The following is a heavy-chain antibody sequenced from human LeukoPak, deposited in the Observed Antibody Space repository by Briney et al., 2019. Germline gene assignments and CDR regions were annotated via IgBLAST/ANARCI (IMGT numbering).Heavy chain of an antibody. J-gene: IGHJ5*02. CDR2: INHSGST. D-gene: IGHD5-18*01. CDR1: GGSFSGYY. Sequence: PSETLSLTCAVYGGSFSGYYWSWIRQPPGKGLEWIGEINHSGSTNYNPSLKSRVTISVDTSKNQFSLKLKSVTAADTAVYYCARGYSYGYGFDPWGQGTLVTVS. V-gene: IGHV4-34*01. CDR3: ARGYSYGYGFDP.